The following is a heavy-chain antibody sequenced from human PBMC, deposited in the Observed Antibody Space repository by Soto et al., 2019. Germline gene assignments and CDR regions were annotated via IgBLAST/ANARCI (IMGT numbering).Heavy chain of an antibody. J-gene: IGHJ4*02. CDR3: ARFNGDFDY. Sequence: ASETLSLTCTVSGGSISSSSYYWGWIRQPPGKGLEWIGSIYYSGSTYYNPSLKSRVTISVDTSKNQFSLKLSSVTAADTAVYYCARFNGDFDYWGQGTLVTVSS. CDR2: IYYSGST. D-gene: IGHD2-8*01. V-gene: IGHV4-39*01. CDR1: GGSISSSSYY.